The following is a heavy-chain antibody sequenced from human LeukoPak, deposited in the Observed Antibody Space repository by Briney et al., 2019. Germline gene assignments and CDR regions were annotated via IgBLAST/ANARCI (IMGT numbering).Heavy chain of an antibody. CDR3: ARSSYSNYEDYYYYMDV. D-gene: IGHD4-11*01. CDR1: GFTFSNYW. V-gene: IGHV3-74*01. CDR2: INSDGSST. J-gene: IGHJ6*03. Sequence: GGSLRLSCAASGFTFSNYWMHWVRQAPGKGLVWVSRINSDGSSTNYADSVKGRFTISRDNAKNTLYLQMNSLRAEDTAVYYCARSSYSNYEDYYYYMDVWGKGTTVTVSS.